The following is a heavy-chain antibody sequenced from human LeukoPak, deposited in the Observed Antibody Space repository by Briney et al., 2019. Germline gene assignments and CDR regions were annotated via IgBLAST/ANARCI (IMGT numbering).Heavy chain of an antibody. D-gene: IGHD3-10*01. Sequence: GGSLRLSCAVSGFTFSSYGMSWVRQAQGKGLEWVSAISESGGSTFYADSVKGRFTISRDNSKNTLYLQMNSLRAEDTAVYYCAKVRFGVMARYYFDYWGQGTLVTVSS. CDR3: AKVRFGVMARYYFDY. CDR1: GFTFSSYG. J-gene: IGHJ4*02. CDR2: ISESGGST. V-gene: IGHV3-23*01.